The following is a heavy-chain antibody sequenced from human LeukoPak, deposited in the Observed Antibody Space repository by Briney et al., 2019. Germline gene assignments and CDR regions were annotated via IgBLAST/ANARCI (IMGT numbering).Heavy chain of an antibody. CDR1: GLSFSSYA. Sequence: GGSLRLSCAASGLSFSSYAMHWVRQAPGKGLEWVAVISYDGTEKYYGDSVKGRFTISRDNSKNTLYLQMNSLRAEDTALYYCARDGHGVPLDYWGQGTLVTVSS. CDR3: ARDGHGVPLDY. V-gene: IGHV3-30-3*01. J-gene: IGHJ4*02. CDR2: ISYDGTEK. D-gene: IGHD4-17*01.